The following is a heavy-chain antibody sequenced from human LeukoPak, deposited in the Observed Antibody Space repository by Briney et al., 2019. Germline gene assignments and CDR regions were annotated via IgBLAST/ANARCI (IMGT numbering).Heavy chain of an antibody. CDR2: MNPNSGNT. D-gene: IGHD3-10*01. CDR3: ARDMVRGVTIYYYGMDV. J-gene: IGHJ6*02. Sequence: GASVKVSCKASGYTFTSYDINWVRQATGQGLEWMGWMNPNSGNTGYAQKFQGRVTMTRNTSISTAYMELSSLRSEDTAVYYCARDMVRGVTIYYYGMDVWGQGTTVTVSS. CDR1: GYTFTSYD. V-gene: IGHV1-8*01.